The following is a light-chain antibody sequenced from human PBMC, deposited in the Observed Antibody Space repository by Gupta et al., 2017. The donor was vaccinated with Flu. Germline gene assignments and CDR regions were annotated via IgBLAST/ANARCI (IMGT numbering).Light chain of an antibody. CDR3: QQYFGTPFS. Sequence: DIVVIQSPASLAVSLGETAAISCRATHSLTYGSDNKNYLAWYQRKVGQPPRLLISWASTRNSGVPDRFSGSGSGTDFTLTINNLQAEDVAVYYCQQYFGTPFSFGPGTKVD. J-gene: IGKJ3*01. CDR1: HSLTYGSDNKNY. CDR2: WAS. V-gene: IGKV4-1*01.